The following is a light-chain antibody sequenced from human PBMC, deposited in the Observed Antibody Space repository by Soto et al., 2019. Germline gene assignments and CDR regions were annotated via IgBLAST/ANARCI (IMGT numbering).Light chain of an antibody. J-gene: IGKJ3*01. CDR3: QQSGSSPFT. V-gene: IGKV3-20*01. Sequence: EIVLTQSPGTLSLSPGERATLSCRASQSISSSYFAWYQQKPGQAPRLLIYGASSRATGIPDRFSGSGSGTDFPPTISRLEPDDFAVYYCQQSGSSPFTFGPGTKWISN. CDR1: QSISSSY. CDR2: GAS.